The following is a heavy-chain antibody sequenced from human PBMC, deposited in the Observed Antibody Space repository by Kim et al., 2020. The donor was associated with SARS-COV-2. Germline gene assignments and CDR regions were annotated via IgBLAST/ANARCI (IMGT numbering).Heavy chain of an antibody. V-gene: IGHV3-33*06. CDR2: GRTK. D-gene: IGHD2-2*02. CDR3: AKAIPLDY. Sequence: GRTKYYADSVKGQCTISRDNSKERLYLQRNSLRAEDRAVYYCAKAIPLDYWGQGTLVTVSS. J-gene: IGHJ4*02.